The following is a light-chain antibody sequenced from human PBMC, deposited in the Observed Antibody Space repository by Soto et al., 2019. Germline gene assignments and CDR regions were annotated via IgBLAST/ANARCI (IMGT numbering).Light chain of an antibody. Sequence: EIVMTQSPATLSVSPGERATLSCRASQSVSSNLAWYQQKPGQAPRLLIYGASTRATGIPARFSGSGSGTKFTLTISSLQSEDFAVYYCQQYNNWPLTFGQGTKVDIK. CDR3: QQYNNWPLT. V-gene: IGKV3-15*01. CDR1: QSVSSN. J-gene: IGKJ1*01. CDR2: GAS.